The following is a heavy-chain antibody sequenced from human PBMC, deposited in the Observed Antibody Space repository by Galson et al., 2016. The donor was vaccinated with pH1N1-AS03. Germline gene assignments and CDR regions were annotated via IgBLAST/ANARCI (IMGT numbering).Heavy chain of an antibody. CDR1: GFIFSGNS. V-gene: IGHV3-23*01. CDR3: AKDHSNFYGMDV. D-gene: IGHD4-11*01. Sequence: SLRLSCAASGFIFSGNSMSWVRQAPGKGLEWVAAISPTGETTPYADSVKGRFTISRDNSKNTVYLQMNSLRAEDTAVYYCAKDHSNFYGMDVWGQGTTVTVSS. J-gene: IGHJ6*02. CDR2: ISPTGETT.